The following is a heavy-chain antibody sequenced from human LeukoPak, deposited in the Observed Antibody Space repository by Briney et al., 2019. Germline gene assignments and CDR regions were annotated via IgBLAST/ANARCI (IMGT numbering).Heavy chain of an antibody. Sequence: KPGGSLRLSCAASGFTFSSYSMNWVRQAPGKGLEWVSSISSSSTYIYYADSVKGRFTISRDNAKNSLYLQMNSQRAEDTAVYYCARDLAVAGKYWGQGTLVTVSS. CDR1: GFTFSSYS. D-gene: IGHD6-19*01. CDR2: ISSSSTYI. J-gene: IGHJ4*02. CDR3: ARDLAVAGKY. V-gene: IGHV3-21*01.